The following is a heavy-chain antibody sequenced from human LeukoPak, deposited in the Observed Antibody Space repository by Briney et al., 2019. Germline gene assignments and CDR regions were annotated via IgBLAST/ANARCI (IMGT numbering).Heavy chain of an antibody. CDR2: IYHSGST. CDR3: AREGGSYPSSWFDP. J-gene: IGHJ5*02. V-gene: IGHV4-38-2*02. CDR1: GYSISSGYY. Sequence: SETLSLTCTVSGYSISSGYYWGWIRQPPGKGLEWIGSIYHSGSTYYNPSLKSRVTISVDTSKNQFSLKLSSVTAADTAVYYCAREGGSYPSSWFDPWGQGTLVTVSS. D-gene: IGHD1-26*01.